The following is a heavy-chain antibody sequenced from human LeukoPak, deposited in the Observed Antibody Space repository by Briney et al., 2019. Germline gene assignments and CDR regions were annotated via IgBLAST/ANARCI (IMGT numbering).Heavy chain of an antibody. J-gene: IGHJ5*02. CDR2: IYHSGST. D-gene: IGHD2-2*01. V-gene: IGHV4-30-2*01. Sequence: PSETLSLTCAVSGGFTSSGGYSWSWIRQPPGTGLEWIGYIYHSGSTYYNPSLKSRVTISVDRSKNQFSLKLSSVTAADTALYYCARAQEGCSRASCYLEPWGQGTLVTVSS. CDR1: GGFTSSGGYS. CDR3: ARAQEGCSRASCYLEP.